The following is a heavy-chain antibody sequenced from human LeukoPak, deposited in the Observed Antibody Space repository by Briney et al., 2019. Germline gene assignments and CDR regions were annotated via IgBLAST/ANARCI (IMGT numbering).Heavy chain of an antibody. D-gene: IGHD4/OR15-4a*01. CDR3: ARQKSYGDSFDY. CDR2: INQDGSVK. V-gene: IGHV3-7*01. Sequence: GGSLRLSCAASGFTLTTYWMSWVRQAPGKGLEWVANINQDGSVKNYVDSVKGRFTISRDNAENSLYLQMNGLRAEDTAVYYCARQKSYGDSFDYWGQGTLVTASS. J-gene: IGHJ4*02. CDR1: GFTLTTYW.